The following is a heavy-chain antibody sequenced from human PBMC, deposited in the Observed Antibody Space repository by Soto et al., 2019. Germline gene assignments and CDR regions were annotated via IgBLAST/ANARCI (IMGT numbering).Heavy chain of an antibody. Sequence: LEESLKISCKGSGYSFTSYWISWVRQMPGKGVEWMGRIDPSDSYTNYSPSFQGHVTISADKSISTAYLQWSSLKASDTAMYYCARRSGDFYYYYGMDVWGQGTTVTVSS. CDR2: IDPSDSYT. CDR1: GYSFTSYW. CDR3: ARRSGDFYYYYGMDV. V-gene: IGHV5-10-1*01. D-gene: IGHD4-17*01. J-gene: IGHJ6*02.